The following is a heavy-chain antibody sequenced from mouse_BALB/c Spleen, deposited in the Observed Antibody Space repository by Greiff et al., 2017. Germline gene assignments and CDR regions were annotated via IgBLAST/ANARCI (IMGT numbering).Heavy chain of an antibody. Sequence: EVQLQQSGAELVKPGASVKLSCTASGFNIKDTYMHWVKQRPEQGLEWIGRIDPANGNTKYDPKFQGKATITADTSSNTAYLQLSSLTSEDTAVYYCALYYRYDGYYAMDYWGQGTSVTVSS. D-gene: IGHD2-14*01. CDR3: ALYYRYDGYYAMDY. CDR2: IDPANGNT. V-gene: IGHV14-3*02. J-gene: IGHJ4*01. CDR1: GFNIKDTY.